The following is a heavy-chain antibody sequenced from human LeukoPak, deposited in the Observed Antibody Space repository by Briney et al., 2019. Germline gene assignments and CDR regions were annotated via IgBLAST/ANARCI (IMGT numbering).Heavy chain of an antibody. J-gene: IGHJ4*02. CDR1: GFTFYDYT. Sequence: GGSLRLSCAASGFTFYDYTMHWVRRAPGGGREWVSVISWHGSTTKYADSVRGQFTISRDNRKNSLSLQMNSLRPEDTALYYCAKDIGDSIGYNYFDSWGQGTLVTVSS. CDR3: AKDIGDSIGYNYFDS. CDR2: ISWHGSTT. D-gene: IGHD3-22*01. V-gene: IGHV3-43*01.